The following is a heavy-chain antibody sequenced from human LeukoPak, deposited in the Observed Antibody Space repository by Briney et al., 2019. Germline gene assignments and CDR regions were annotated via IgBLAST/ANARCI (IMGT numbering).Heavy chain of an antibody. CDR3: ARENYYRSGSPFDY. Sequence: SETLSLTCTVSGGSISSFYWTWIRQAPGKGLKWIGYNSDMGNSNYSPSLKSRVTISVDTSKNQFSLKVTSVTAADTAVYYCARENYYRSGSPFDYWGQGILVTVSS. D-gene: IGHD3-10*01. V-gene: IGHV4-59*01. CDR2: NSDMGNS. CDR1: GGSISSFY. J-gene: IGHJ4*02.